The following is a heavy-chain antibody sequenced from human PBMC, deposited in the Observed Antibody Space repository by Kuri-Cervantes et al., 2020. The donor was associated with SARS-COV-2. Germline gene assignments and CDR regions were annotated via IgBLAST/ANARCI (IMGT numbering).Heavy chain of an antibody. Sequence: GESLKISCAASGFIFSSHSMNWVRQAPGKGLEWVAHINSISSNIGYADSVKGRFTISRDNPKNTLYLQMNSLRAEDTAVYYCASGPGILWFWDDYWGQGTLVTVSS. V-gene: IGHV3-48*01. D-gene: IGHD3-10*01. J-gene: IGHJ4*02. CDR1: GFIFSSHS. CDR2: INSISSNI. CDR3: ASGPGILWFWDDY.